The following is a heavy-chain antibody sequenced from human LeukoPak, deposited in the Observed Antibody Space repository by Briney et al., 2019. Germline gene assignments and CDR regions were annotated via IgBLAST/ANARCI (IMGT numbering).Heavy chain of an antibody. V-gene: IGHV1-8*03. CDR2: MNPNSGNT. J-gene: IGHJ4*02. D-gene: IGHD3-3*01. Sequence: GASVKVSCKASGYTFTSYDINWVRPAPGQGLEWMGWMNPNSGNTGYAQKFQGRVTITRNTSISTAYMELSSLRSEDTAVYYCARGVDFWSGYPLDYWGQGTLVTVSS. CDR3: ARGVDFWSGYPLDY. CDR1: GYTFTSYD.